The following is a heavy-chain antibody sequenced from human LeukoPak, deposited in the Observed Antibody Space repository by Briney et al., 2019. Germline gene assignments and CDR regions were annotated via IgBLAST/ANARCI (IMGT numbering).Heavy chain of an antibody. Sequence: SGGSLRLSCAASGFTFSSYAMHWVRQAPGKGLEWVAVISYDGSNKYYADSVKGRFTISRDNSKNTLYLQMNSLRTEDTAVYYCAKDHDVVVVATTSLDYWGQGTLVTVSS. D-gene: IGHD2-15*01. J-gene: IGHJ4*02. V-gene: IGHV3-30-3*01. CDR3: AKDHDVVVVATTSLDY. CDR2: ISYDGSNK. CDR1: GFTFSSYA.